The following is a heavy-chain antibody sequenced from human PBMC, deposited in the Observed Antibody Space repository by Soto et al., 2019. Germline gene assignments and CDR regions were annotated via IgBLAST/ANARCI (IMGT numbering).Heavy chain of an antibody. D-gene: IGHD3-3*01. Sequence: GGSLRLSCAASGFTFSSYSMNWVRQAPGKGLEWVSYISSSSSTIYYADSVKGRFTISRDNAKNSLYLQMNSLRDEDTAVYYCARGQEGIPIFGVVTHSGLGMDVWGQGTTVTVSS. J-gene: IGHJ6*02. CDR2: ISSSSSTI. V-gene: IGHV3-48*02. CDR3: ARGQEGIPIFGVVTHSGLGMDV. CDR1: GFTFSSYS.